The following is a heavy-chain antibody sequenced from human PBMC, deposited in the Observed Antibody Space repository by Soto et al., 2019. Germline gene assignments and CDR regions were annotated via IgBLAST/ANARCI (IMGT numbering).Heavy chain of an antibody. CDR1: GGSFSGYY. J-gene: IGHJ4*02. D-gene: IGHD5-18*01. CDR2: INHSGST. Sequence: QVQLQQWGAGLLKPSETLSLTCAVYGGSFSGYYWSWIRQPPGKGLEWIGEINHSGSTNYNPSLKRRVTISVDTSKNQFSRKLSYVTAADTAVYYCARSATQLWLPGDYWGQGTLVTVSS. CDR3: ARSATQLWLPGDY. V-gene: IGHV4-34*01.